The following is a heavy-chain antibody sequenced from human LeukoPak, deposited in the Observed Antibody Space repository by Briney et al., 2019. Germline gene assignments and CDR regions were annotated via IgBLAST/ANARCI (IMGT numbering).Heavy chain of an antibody. CDR1: GGPISVDY. Sequence: KSSETLSLTCIVSGGPISVDYWNWIRQAPGKGLEWIGYIYYTGRTKYNPSLASRLTISIDTSKSQFSLRLTSVTAADTAVYYCARGPVGGTTYNDGDAFDIWGQGTMVTVSS. D-gene: IGHD1-7*01. CDR2: IYYTGRT. J-gene: IGHJ3*02. V-gene: IGHV4-59*01. CDR3: ARGPVGGTTYNDGDAFDI.